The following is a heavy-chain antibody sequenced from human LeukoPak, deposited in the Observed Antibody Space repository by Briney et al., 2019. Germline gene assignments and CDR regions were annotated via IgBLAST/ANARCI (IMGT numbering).Heavy chain of an antibody. D-gene: IGHD3-22*01. J-gene: IGHJ4*02. V-gene: IGHV1-18*01. CDR2: ISAYNGNT. Sequence: ASVKFSCKASGYTFTSYGISWVRQAPGQGLEWMGWISAYNGNTNYAQKLQGRVTMTTDTSTSTAYMELRSLRSDDTAVYYCARASYDSSGYYSYYFDYWGQGTLVTVSS. CDR3: ARASYDSSGYYSYYFDY. CDR1: GYTFTSYG.